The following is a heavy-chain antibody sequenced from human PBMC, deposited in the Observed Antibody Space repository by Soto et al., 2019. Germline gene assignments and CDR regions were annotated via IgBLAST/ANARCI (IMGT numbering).Heavy chain of an antibody. V-gene: IGHV3-23*01. CDR3: AKDTEVAIVTLFDY. CDR1: GFTFSSYA. CDR2: IRGSGGST. D-gene: IGHD5-12*01. Sequence: GGSLRLSCAASGFTFSSYAMSWVRQAPGKGLEWVSAIRGSGGSTYYADSVKGRFTISRDNSKNTLYLQMNSLRAEDTAVCYCAKDTEVAIVTLFDYWGQGTLVTVSS. J-gene: IGHJ4*02.